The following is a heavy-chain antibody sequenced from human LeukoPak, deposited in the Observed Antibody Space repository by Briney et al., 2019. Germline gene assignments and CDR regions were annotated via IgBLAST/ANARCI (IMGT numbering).Heavy chain of an antibody. CDR2: IRYDGSNK. D-gene: IGHD3-16*01. CDR1: GFTFSSYG. V-gene: IGHV3-30*02. CDR3: AKRGGYITTWQRTDTLDY. J-gene: IGHJ4*02. Sequence: PGGSLRLSCAASGFTFSSYGMHWVRQAPGKGLEWVAFIRYDGSNKYYADSVKGRFTISRDNSKNTLCLQMSSLRAEDTAVYYCAKRGGYITTWQRTDTLDYWGQGTLVTVSS.